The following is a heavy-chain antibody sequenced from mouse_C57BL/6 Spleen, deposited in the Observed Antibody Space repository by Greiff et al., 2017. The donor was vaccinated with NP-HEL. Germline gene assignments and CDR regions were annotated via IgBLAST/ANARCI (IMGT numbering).Heavy chain of an antibody. J-gene: IGHJ1*03. CDR3: ARTYGHGYFDV. CDR2: IDPSDSYT. V-gene: IGHV1-69*01. Sequence: QLQQPGAELVMPGASVKLSCKASGYTFTSYWMHWVKQRPGQGLEWIGEIDPSDSYTNYNQKFKGKSTLTVDKSSSTAYMQLSSLTSEDSAVYYCARTYGHGYFDVWGTGTTVTVSS. CDR1: GYTFTSYW. D-gene: IGHD1-1*01.